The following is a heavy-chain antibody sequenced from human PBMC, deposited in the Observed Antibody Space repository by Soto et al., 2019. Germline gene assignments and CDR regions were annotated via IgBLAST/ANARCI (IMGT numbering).Heavy chain of an antibody. D-gene: IGHD2-8*01. J-gene: IGHJ4*02. V-gene: IGHV3-64*01. CDR3: ARDRCTNGVCYAPSDY. CDR1: GFTLSTYA. Sequence: EVQLVESGGGLVQPGGSLRLSCATSGFTLSTYAMHWVRQAPGKGLEYVSAINSNGRSTYYANSVKGRFTISRDNSKNTLYLQMDSLRAEDMAVYYCARDRCTNGVCYAPSDYWGQGTLVTVSS. CDR2: INSNGRST.